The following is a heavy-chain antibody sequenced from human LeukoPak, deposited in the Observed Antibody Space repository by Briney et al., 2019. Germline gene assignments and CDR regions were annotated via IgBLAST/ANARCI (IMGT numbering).Heavy chain of an antibody. V-gene: IGHV3-23*01. D-gene: IGHD3-3*01. J-gene: IGHJ5*02. CDR1: GFSFKTYS. Sequence: RTGGSLRLSCTTSGFSFKTYSMSWVRQAPGKGLEWVSAINDDTPYYTDSVKGRFTVSRDNSRDTLYLHLNSLRAEDTAIYYCAKEYDLWHEQGNWFDTWGQGTLVTVSS. CDR3: AKEYDLWHEQGNWFDT. CDR2: INDDTP.